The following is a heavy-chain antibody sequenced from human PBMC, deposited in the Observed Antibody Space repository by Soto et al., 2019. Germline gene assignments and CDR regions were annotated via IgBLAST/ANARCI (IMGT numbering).Heavy chain of an antibody. CDR3: ARHAGYYDSSGYLWFDP. D-gene: IGHD3-22*01. CDR2: IYPGDSDT. V-gene: IGHV5-51*01. J-gene: IGHJ5*02. CDR1: GYSFTSYW. Sequence: PGESLKISCKGSGYSFTSYWIGWVRQMPGKGLEWMGIIYPGDSDTRYSPSFQGQVTISADKSISTAYLQWSSLKASDTAMYYCARHAGYYDSSGYLWFDPWGQGTLVTVSS.